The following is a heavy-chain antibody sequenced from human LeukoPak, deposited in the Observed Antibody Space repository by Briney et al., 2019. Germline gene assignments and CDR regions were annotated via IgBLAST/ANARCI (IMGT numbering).Heavy chain of an antibody. Sequence: SETLSLTCTVSGGSISSYYWSWIRQPPGKGLEWIGYIYYSGSTNYNPSLKSRVTISVDTSKNQFSLKLSSVTAADTAVYYCARHLRYSSDWYADYWGQGTLVTVSS. CDR2: IYYSGST. J-gene: IGHJ4*02. D-gene: IGHD6-19*01. CDR1: GGSISSYY. CDR3: ARHLRYSSDWYADY. V-gene: IGHV4-59*08.